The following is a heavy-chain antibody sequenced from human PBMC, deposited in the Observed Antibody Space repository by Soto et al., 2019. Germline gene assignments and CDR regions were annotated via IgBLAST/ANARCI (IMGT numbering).Heavy chain of an antibody. J-gene: IGHJ6*02. CDR2: IWYDGSNK. CDR1: RFTFSTYG. CDR3: ARDRHTVTTHMDV. D-gene: IGHD4-17*01. V-gene: IGHV3-33*01. Sequence: QVQLVESGGGVVQPGRSLRLSCAASRFTFSTYGMHWVRQAPGKGLEWVAVIWYDGSNKYYADSVKGRFTISRDNSKNTLYLQMSSLRAEDTAVYYCARDRHTVTTHMDVWGQGTTVTVSS.